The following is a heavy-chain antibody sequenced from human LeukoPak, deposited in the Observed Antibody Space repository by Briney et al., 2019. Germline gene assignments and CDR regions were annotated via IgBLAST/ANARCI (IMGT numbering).Heavy chain of an antibody. D-gene: IGHD1-26*01. Sequence: ESLKISCTGSGYSFTSYWIGWVRQMPGKGLGWMGIIYPGDSDTRYSPSFQGQVTISADKSISTAYLQWSSLKASDTAMYYCASHALYSGSYYSPGYFDYWGQGTLVTVSS. CDR3: ASHALYSGSYYSPGYFDY. CDR2: IYPGDSDT. V-gene: IGHV5-51*01. CDR1: GYSFTSYW. J-gene: IGHJ4*02.